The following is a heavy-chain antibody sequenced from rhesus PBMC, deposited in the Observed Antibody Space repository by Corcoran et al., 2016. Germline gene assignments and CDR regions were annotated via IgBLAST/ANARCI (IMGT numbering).Heavy chain of an antibody. V-gene: IGHV4-93*02. Sequence: QVQLQESGPAVVKPSETLSLTCAVSGGSISSSNWWSWIRQSPGKGLKWIGGIYGSGGSTEYNPSLKSRFTIAIATSKTQFSLKLTSVTAADTAVYYCARPLAAAIDYWGQGVLVTVSS. CDR3: ARPLAAAIDY. CDR2: IYGSGGST. J-gene: IGHJ4*01. CDR1: GGSISSSNW. D-gene: IGHD6-25*01.